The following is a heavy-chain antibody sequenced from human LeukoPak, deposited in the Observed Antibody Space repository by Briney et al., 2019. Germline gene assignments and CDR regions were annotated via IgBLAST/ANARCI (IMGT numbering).Heavy chain of an antibody. Sequence: SQTLSLTCAVSGGSISSGGYSWSWIRQPPGKGLEWIGYIYYSGSTYYNPSLKSRVTISVDTSKNQFSLKLSSVTAADTAVYYCARGGRFGEYYFDYWGQGTLVTVSS. CDR1: GGSISSGGYS. D-gene: IGHD3-10*01. CDR3: ARGGRFGEYYFDY. CDR2: IYYSGST. V-gene: IGHV4-30-4*07. J-gene: IGHJ4*02.